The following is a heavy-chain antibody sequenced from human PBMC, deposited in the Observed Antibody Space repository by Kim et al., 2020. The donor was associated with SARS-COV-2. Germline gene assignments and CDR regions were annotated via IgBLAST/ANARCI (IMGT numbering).Heavy chain of an antibody. CDR2: IYSGGST. D-gene: IGHD5-18*01. J-gene: IGHJ4*02. CDR3: ARGFGYSYGLYFDY. CDR1: GFTVSSNY. V-gene: IGHV3-66*01. Sequence: GGSLRLSCAASGFTVSSNYMSWVRQAPGKGLEWVSVIYSGGSTYYADSVKGRFTISRDNSKNTLYLQMNSLRAEDTAVYYCARGFGYSYGLYFDYWGQGTLVTVSS.